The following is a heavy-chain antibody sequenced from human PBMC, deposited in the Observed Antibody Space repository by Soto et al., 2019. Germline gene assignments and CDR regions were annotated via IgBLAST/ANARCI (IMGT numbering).Heavy chain of an antibody. CDR3: ARVPGYYDILTGYYKADNWFAP. V-gene: IGHV4-30-4*01. CDR1: GGSISRGDYY. J-gene: IGHJ5*02. Sequence: SETRCLRCTGSGGSISRGDYYWSWIRQPPGKGLEWIGYIYYRGSTYYNPSLKSRVTISVDTSKNQFSLKLSSVTAADTAVYYCARVPGYYDILTGYYKADNWFAPWGQGTLVTVS. D-gene: IGHD3-9*01. CDR2: IYYRGST.